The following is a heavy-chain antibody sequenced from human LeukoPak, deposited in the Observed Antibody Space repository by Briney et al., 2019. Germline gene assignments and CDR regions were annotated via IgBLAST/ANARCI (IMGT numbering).Heavy chain of an antibody. V-gene: IGHV3-23*01. D-gene: IGHD6-19*01. J-gene: IGHJ4*02. CDR3: AKDRIPSSGWESDH. Sequence: PGGSLRLSCAASGFTVSSYAMSWVRQAPGKGLEWVSAISSSGGRTYYTDSVKGRFTISRANSKNTLYLQMNSLRAEDTAVYYCAKDRIPSSGWESDHWGQGTLVSVS. CDR2: ISSSGGRT. CDR1: GFTVSSYA.